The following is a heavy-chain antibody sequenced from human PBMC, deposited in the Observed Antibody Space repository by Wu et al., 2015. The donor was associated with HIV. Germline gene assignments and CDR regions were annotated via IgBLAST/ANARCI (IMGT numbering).Heavy chain of an antibody. CDR2: MNPNSGNT. J-gene: IGHJ6*03. CDR1: GYIFSRYD. D-gene: IGHD2-21*01. Sequence: QVQLVQSGAEVKKPGASVKVSCKASGYIFSRYDINWVRQAPGQGLEWMGWMNPNSGNTGYAQKFHGRVTVTRDISITTAYMELSSLRSEDAAMYYCARGNRGGIVMDPDAGHNYYYYMDVWGERDHGHRLL. V-gene: IGHV1-8*03. CDR3: ARGNRGGIVMDPDAGHNYYYYMDV.